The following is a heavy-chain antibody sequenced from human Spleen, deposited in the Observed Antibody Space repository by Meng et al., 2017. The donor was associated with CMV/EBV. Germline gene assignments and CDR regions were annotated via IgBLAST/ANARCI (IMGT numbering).Heavy chain of an antibody. V-gene: IGHV3-20*04. J-gene: IGHJ6*02. D-gene: IGHD3-3*01. CDR2: IYWNGGRT. CDR1: GFTFDDYG. CDR3: ARDHDFWSGQSPMDV. Sequence: GESLKISCAASGFTFDDYGMNWVRQVPGKGLEWVARIYWNGGRTSYADSVKGRFTISRDNAENSLYLQMNSLRAEDTALYYCARDHDFWSGQSPMDVWGQGTTVTVSS.